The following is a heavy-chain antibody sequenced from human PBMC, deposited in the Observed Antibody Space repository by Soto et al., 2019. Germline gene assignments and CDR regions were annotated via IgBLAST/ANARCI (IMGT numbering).Heavy chain of an antibody. Sequence: EVQLVESGGGLVQPGGSLTLSCAASGFTVSSNYMSWVRQAPGKGLEWVSVIYSGGSTYYADSVKGRFTISRDNSKNTLYLQMNSLRAEDTAVYYCAREGIAARRAYWGQGTLVTVSS. CDR1: GFTVSSNY. V-gene: IGHV3-66*01. CDR3: AREGIAARRAY. D-gene: IGHD6-6*01. J-gene: IGHJ4*02. CDR2: IYSGGST.